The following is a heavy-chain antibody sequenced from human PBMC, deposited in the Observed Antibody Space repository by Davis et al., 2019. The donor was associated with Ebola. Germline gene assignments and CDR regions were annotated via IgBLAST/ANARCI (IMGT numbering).Heavy chain of an antibody. CDR1: GGSFSGYY. CDR2: IYYSGST. V-gene: IGHV4-34*01. J-gene: IGHJ6*02. CDR3: ARDSDGDYRNYYYYYGMDV. D-gene: IGHD4-17*01. Sequence: MPSETLSLTCAVYGGSFSGYYWSWIRQPPGKGLEWIAYIYYSGSTYYNPSLQSRVTISVDTSKNQFSLKLSSVTAADTAVYYCARDSDGDYRNYYYYYGMDVWGQGTTVTVSS.